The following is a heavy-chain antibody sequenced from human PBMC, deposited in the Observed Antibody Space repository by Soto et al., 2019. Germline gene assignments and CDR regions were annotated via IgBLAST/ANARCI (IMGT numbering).Heavy chain of an antibody. CDR1: VGTFSSYA. Sequence: QVQLVQSGAEVKKPGSSVKVSCKASVGTFSSYAISWVRQAPGQGLEWMGGIIPIFGTANYAQKFQGRVTITEDESTSPAYMELSSPRSEDTGVYYCWRDRLWNDVFFYYGIDFLGQGTTVTVSS. V-gene: IGHV1-69*01. CDR3: WRDRLWNDVFFYYGIDF. J-gene: IGHJ6*02. CDR2: IIPIFGTA. D-gene: IGHD1-1*01.